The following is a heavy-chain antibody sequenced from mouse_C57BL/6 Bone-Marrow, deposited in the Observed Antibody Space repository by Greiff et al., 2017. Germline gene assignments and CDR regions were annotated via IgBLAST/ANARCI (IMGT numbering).Heavy chain of an antibody. CDR2: IYPRDGST. CDR3: AGDCGSGDWYFDV. Sequence: VKLMESGPELVKPGASVKLSCKASGYTFTSYDINWVKQRPGQGLEWIGWIYPRDGSTKYNEKFKGKATLTVDTSSSTAYMWLHSLTSEAAAVYVFAGDCGSGDWYFDVWGTGTTVTVSS. V-gene: IGHV1-85*01. D-gene: IGHD1-1*01. CDR1: GYTFTSYD. J-gene: IGHJ1*03.